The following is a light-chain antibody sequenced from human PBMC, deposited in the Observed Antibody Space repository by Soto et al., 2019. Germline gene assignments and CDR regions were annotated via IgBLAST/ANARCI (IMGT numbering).Light chain of an antibody. CDR3: QQYNKWPLFT. J-gene: IGKJ3*01. V-gene: IGKV3-15*01. CDR2: GGS. CDR1: QSISRN. Sequence: EIVMTQSPDILSVSPGARATLSCRASQSISRNLAWYQQRPGQSPRLLIYGGSTRATGIPARFSGSGSGTDFTLTISSLQSEDFAIYYCQQYNKWPLFTFGPGTRVDIK.